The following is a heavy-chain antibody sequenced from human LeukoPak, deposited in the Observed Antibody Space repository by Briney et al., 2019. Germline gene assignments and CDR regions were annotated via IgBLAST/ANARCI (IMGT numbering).Heavy chain of an antibody. J-gene: IGHJ3*02. CDR3: ARETGYSYGPDAFDI. Sequence: SETLSLTCTVSGGSISTSNYYWGWIRQPPGKGLVWIGNIFYSGSTYYSPSLRSRVTISLDTSRNQFSLKLNSVTAADTAVYYCARETGYSYGPDAFDIWGQGTMVTVSS. CDR2: IFYSGST. D-gene: IGHD5-18*01. V-gene: IGHV4-39*07. CDR1: GGSISTSNYY.